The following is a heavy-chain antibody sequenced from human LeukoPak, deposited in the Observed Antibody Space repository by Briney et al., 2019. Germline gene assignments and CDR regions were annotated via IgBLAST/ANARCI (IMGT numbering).Heavy chain of an antibody. CDR2: ISGSSSDI. CDR1: EFTFRSYS. CDR3: ARRGYHDYSGFDY. V-gene: IGHV3-21*01. J-gene: IGHJ4*02. D-gene: IGHD1-26*01. Sequence: PGGSLRLSCAASEFTFRSYSMHWVRQAPGKGLEWVSSISGSSSDIYYADSVKGRFTISRDNSKNSLYLQMKSLRAEDTALYYCARRGYHDYSGFDYWGQGTLVTVSS.